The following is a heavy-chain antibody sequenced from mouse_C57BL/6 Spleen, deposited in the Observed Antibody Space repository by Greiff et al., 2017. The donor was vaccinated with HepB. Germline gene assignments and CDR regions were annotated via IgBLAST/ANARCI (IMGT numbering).Heavy chain of an antibody. CDR2: IDPSDSYT. Sequence: QVQLKQPGAELVKPGASVKLSCKASGYTFTSYWMQWVKQRPGQGLEWIGEIDPSDSYTNYNQKFKGKATLTVDTSSSTAYMQLSSLTSEDSAVYYCARDYYDSRYFDVWGTGTTVTVSS. V-gene: IGHV1-50*01. D-gene: IGHD2-4*01. J-gene: IGHJ1*03. CDR1: GYTFTSYW. CDR3: ARDYYDSRYFDV.